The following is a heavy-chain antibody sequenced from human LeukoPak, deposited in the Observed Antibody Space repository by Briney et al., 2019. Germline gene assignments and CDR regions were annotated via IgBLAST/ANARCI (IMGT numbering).Heavy chain of an antibody. CDR2: ISSSGSTM. CDR3: ARAFGGPDI. D-gene: IGHD3-16*01. CDR1: GFTFNNYD. V-gene: IGHV3-48*03. Sequence: PGGSLRLSCAASGFTFNNYDMTWVRQAPGKGLEWVSYISSSGSTMDYADSVKGRFTISRDNARNSLYLQMSSLRPEDTAVYYCARAFGGPDIWGQGTVVTVSS. J-gene: IGHJ3*02.